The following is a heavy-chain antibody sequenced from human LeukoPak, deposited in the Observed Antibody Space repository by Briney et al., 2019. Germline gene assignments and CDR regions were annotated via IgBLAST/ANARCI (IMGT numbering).Heavy chain of an antibody. CDR2: INHSGST. CDR1: GGSFSGYY. CDR3: ARGVGVYSNYPTYYYYYYMDV. V-gene: IGHV4-34*01. Sequence: PSETLSLTCAVYGGSFSGYYWSWLRQPPGKGLEGIGEINHSGSTNYIPSLKSRVTISVDTSKNQFSLKLSSVTAADTAVYYCARGVGVYSNYPTYYYYYYMDVWGKGTTVTVSS. D-gene: IGHD4-11*01. J-gene: IGHJ6*03.